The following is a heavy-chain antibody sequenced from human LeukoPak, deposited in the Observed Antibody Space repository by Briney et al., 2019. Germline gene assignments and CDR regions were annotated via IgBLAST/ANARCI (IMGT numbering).Heavy chain of an antibody. D-gene: IGHD6-19*01. V-gene: IGHV4-39*07. J-gene: IGHJ4*02. Sequence: SETLSLTCTVSGGSISSSSYYWGWIRQPPGKGLEWIGSIYYSGSTYYNPSLKSRVTISVDTSKNQFSLKLSSVTAADTAVYYCARKAGSGWVDYWGQGTLVTVSS. CDR2: IYYSGST. CDR1: GGSISSSSYY. CDR3: ARKAGSGWVDY.